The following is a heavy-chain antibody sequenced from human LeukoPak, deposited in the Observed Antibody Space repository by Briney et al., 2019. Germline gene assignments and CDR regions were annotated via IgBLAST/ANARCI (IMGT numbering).Heavy chain of an antibody. Sequence: GGSLRLSCAASGFTFSSYGVHWVRQAPGKGLEWVAVIWYDGSNKYYADSVKGRFTISRDNSKNTLYLQMNSLRAEDTAVYYCARSAGVWFGELSYFDYWGQGTLVTVST. V-gene: IGHV3-33*01. D-gene: IGHD3-10*01. J-gene: IGHJ4*02. CDR3: ARSAGVWFGELSYFDY. CDR1: GFTFSSYG. CDR2: IWYDGSNK.